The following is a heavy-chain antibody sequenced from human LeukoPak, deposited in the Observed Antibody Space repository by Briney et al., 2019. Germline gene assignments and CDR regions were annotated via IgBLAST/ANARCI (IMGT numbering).Heavy chain of an antibody. CDR3: ARDRVTYYYDSSGYHDSPFDY. CDR2: ISPDGSEK. D-gene: IGHD3-22*01. J-gene: IGHJ4*02. Sequence: GGSLRLSCAASGFTFTTYWMSWVRQAPGKGLEWVAKISPDGSEKYYVDSVKGRFTISRDNAKNSLYLQMNSLRAEDTAVYYCARDRVTYYYDSSGYHDSPFDYWGQGTLVTVSS. V-gene: IGHV3-7*01. CDR1: GFTFTTYW.